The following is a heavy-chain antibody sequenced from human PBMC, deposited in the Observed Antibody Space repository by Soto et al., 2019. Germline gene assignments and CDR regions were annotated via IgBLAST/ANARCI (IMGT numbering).Heavy chain of an antibody. V-gene: IGHV4-39*01. CDR2: IYYSGST. CDR1: GGSISSSRYF. D-gene: IGHD3-22*01. Sequence: SETLSLTCTVSGGSISSSRYFWGWIRQPPGKGLEWIGSIYYSGSTYYNPSLKSRVTISVDTSKNQFSLKLSFVTAADTAVYYCARGSQGGDSSGQVDAFDIWGQGTMVTVSS. J-gene: IGHJ3*02. CDR3: ARGSQGGDSSGQVDAFDI.